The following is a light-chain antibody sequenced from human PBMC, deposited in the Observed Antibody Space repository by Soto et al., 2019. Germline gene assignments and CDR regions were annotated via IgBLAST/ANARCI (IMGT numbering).Light chain of an antibody. CDR1: SRDVGYYDY. J-gene: IGLJ1*01. CDR3: CSYAGTYYV. Sequence: QSALTQPRSVSGSPGQSVTISCTGNSRDVGYYDYVSWYQHHPGKAPKLMIYDVTKRPSGVPDRFSGSTSGNTASLTISGLQAEDEAEYYCCSYAGTYYVFGTATKLTVL. V-gene: IGLV2-11*01. CDR2: DVT.